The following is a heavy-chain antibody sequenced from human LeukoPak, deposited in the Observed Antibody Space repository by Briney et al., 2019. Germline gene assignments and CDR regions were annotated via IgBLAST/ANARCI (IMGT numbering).Heavy chain of an antibody. Sequence: PKASVKVSCKASGYTFTSYGISWVRQAPGQGLEWMGWISAYNGNTNYAQKLQGRVTMTTDTSTSTAYMELRSLRSDDTAVYYCARMMVGELFTGDNWFDPWGQGTLVTVSS. CDR1: GYTFTSYG. V-gene: IGHV1-18*01. J-gene: IGHJ5*02. CDR2: ISAYNGNT. D-gene: IGHD3-10*02. CDR3: ARMMVGELFTGDNWFDP.